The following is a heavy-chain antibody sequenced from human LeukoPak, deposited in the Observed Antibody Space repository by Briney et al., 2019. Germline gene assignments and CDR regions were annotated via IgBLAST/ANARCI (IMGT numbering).Heavy chain of an antibody. J-gene: IGHJ6*03. V-gene: IGHV2-70*11. CDR2: IDWDEDK. CDR1: GGSFSGYY. CDR3: ARTERGYSYGYLYYYYMDV. Sequence: TLSLTCAVYGGSFSGYYWSWIRQPPGKGPEWLARIDWDEDKYYSTSLKTRLTISKDTSKNQVVLTMTNMDPVDTATYYCARTERGYSYGYLYYYYMDVWGKGTTVTVSS. D-gene: IGHD5-18*01.